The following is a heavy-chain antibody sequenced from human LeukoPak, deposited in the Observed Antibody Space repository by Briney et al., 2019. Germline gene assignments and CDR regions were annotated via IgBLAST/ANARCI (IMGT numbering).Heavy chain of an antibody. CDR3: ARDRITIFGVPEDYYYIDV. CDR2: IDSSGTT. CDR1: GDSIKSGSNY. V-gene: IGHV4-61*02. J-gene: IGHJ6*03. D-gene: IGHD3-3*01. Sequence: PSETLSLTCTVSGDSIKSGSNYWTWVRQSAGKGLEWIGRIDSSGTTYYNPSLKSRVTISVDTSNNHFSLKLTSVTAADTAVHYCARDRITIFGVPEDYYYIDVWGKGTTVTVSS.